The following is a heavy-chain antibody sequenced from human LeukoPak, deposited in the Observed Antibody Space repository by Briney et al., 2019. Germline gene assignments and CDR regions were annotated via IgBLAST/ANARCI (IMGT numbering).Heavy chain of an antibody. Sequence: FDPEDGETIYAQKFQGRVTMTEDTSTDTAYMELSSLRSEDTAVYYCATPRDFWTNYVGFDYWGQGTLVTVSS. J-gene: IGHJ4*02. CDR3: ATPRDFWTNYVGFDY. V-gene: IGHV1-24*01. D-gene: IGHD3-3*01. CDR2: FDPEDGET.